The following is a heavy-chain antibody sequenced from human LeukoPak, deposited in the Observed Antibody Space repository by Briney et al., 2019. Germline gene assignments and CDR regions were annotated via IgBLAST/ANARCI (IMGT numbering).Heavy chain of an antibody. CDR2: ISSSSSYI. Sequence: GGSLRLSCAASGFTVSSNYMSWVRQAPGKGLEWVSSISSSSSYIYYADSVKGRFTISRDNAKNSLYLQMNSLRAEDTAVYYCARGNSLLWFGELFQYFDYWGQGTLVTVSS. V-gene: IGHV3-21*01. CDR1: GFTVSSNY. CDR3: ARGNSLLWFGELFQYFDY. D-gene: IGHD3-10*01. J-gene: IGHJ4*02.